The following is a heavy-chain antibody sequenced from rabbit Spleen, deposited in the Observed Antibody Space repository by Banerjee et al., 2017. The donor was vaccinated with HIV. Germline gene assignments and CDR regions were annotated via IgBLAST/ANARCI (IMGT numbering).Heavy chain of an antibody. D-gene: IGHD2-1*01. CDR1: GFSFSDRDV. Sequence: QEQLEESGGGLVKPEGSLTLTCKASGFSFSDRDVMCWVRQAPGKGMEWIECINTAPAKVVYASWTKSRFSISKTSSTSVTLQKTSLTAADTATYFFARDSYDDYGEYWGAHDFNLWGQGTLVTVS. J-gene: IGHJ4*01. CDR2: INTAPAKV. V-gene: IGHV1S45*01. CDR3: ARDSYDDYGEYWGAHDFNL.